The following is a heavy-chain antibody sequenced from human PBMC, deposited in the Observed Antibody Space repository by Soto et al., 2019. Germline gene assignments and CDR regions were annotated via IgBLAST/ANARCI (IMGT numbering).Heavy chain of an antibody. CDR3: ARHSGAVAGNYYYGMDV. D-gene: IGHD6-19*01. Sequence: PGESLKISCKGSGYSFTSYWISWVRQMPGKGLERMGRIDPSDSYTNYSPSFQGHVTISADKSISTAYLQWSSLKASDTAMYYCARHSGAVAGNYYYGMDVWGQGTTVTVSS. J-gene: IGHJ6*02. CDR1: GYSFTSYW. CDR2: IDPSDSYT. V-gene: IGHV5-10-1*01.